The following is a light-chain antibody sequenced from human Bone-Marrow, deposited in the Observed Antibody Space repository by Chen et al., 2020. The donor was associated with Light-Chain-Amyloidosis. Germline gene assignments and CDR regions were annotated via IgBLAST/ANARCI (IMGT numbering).Light chain of an antibody. CDR1: DLPTKY. CDR3: QSADSSGTYEVI. J-gene: IGLJ2*01. V-gene: IGLV3-25*03. CDR2: RDT. Sequence: SYELTQPPSVSVSPGQTARITCSGDDLPTKYAYWYQQKPGQAPVLVIQRDTERPSGISERFSGSSSGTTATWTISGVQAEDEAEYHCQSADSSGTYEVIFGGGTKLTVL.